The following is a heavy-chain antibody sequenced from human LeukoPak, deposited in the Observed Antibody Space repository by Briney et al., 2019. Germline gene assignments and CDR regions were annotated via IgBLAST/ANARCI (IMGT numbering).Heavy chain of an antibody. CDR1: GGSISSSSYY. V-gene: IGHV4-39*01. D-gene: IGHD2/OR15-2a*01. Sequence: SETLSLTCTVSGGSISSSSYYWGWIRQPPGKGLEWIGSIYYSGSTYYNPSLKSRVTISVDTSKNQFSLKLSSVTAADTAVYYCARPNFYGYFDYWGQGTPVTVSS. J-gene: IGHJ4*02. CDR2: IYYSGST. CDR3: ARPNFYGYFDY.